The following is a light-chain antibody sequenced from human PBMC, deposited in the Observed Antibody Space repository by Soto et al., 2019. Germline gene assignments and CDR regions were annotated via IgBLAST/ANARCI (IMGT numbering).Light chain of an antibody. CDR3: TSYVGNDIWV. V-gene: IGLV2-8*01. Sequence: QSVLTQPPSASGSPGQSVTISCTGTSSDVGAYNYVSWYQPYPGKAPKLMIYEVTKRPSGVPDRFSGSKSGNTASLTVSGLQAEDEADYYCTSYVGNDIWVFGGGTKLTVL. CDR1: SSDVGAYNY. J-gene: IGLJ3*02. CDR2: EVT.